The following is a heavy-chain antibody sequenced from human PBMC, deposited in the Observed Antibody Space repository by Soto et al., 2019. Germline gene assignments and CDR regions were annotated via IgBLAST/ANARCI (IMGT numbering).Heavy chain of an antibody. CDR2: IRDKANSYAT. Sequence: EAQLVESGGGLVQPGGSLKLSCAASGFTFSGSAMHWVRQASGKGLEWVGRIRDKANSYATAYTASVKGRFTISRDDSKNTAYLQMNSLKTEDTAVYYCTRLYCGGDCDFDSWGQGTLVTVSS. CDR1: GFTFSGSA. V-gene: IGHV3-73*02. D-gene: IGHD2-21*02. CDR3: TRLYCGGDCDFDS. J-gene: IGHJ4*02.